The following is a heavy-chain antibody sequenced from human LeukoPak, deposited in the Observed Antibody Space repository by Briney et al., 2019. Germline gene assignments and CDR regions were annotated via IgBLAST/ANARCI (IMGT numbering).Heavy chain of an antibody. V-gene: IGHV1-69*06. CDR3: ARAGGPLFDGNYYYGMDV. Sequence: ASVKVSRKASGGTFSSYAISWVRQAPGQGLEWMGGIMPIFGTANYAQKFQGRVTITADKSTSTAYMELSSLRSEDTAVYYCARAGGPLFDGNYYYGMDVWGKGTTVTVSS. J-gene: IGHJ6*04. D-gene: IGHD2-8*02. CDR1: GGTFSSYA. CDR2: IMPIFGTA.